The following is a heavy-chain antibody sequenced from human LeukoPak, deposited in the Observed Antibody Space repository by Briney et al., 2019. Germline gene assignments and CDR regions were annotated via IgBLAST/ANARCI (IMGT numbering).Heavy chain of an antibody. Sequence: TGGSLRLSCAASGFTFSTYSMNWVRQAPGKGLEWVSYISSSSSTIYYADSVKGRFTISRDNSKNTLYLQMNSLRAEDTAVYYCARDLFHGDYVGYWGQGTLVTVSS. V-gene: IGHV3-48*01. CDR1: GFTFSTYS. D-gene: IGHD4-17*01. CDR2: ISSSSSTI. J-gene: IGHJ4*02. CDR3: ARDLFHGDYVGY.